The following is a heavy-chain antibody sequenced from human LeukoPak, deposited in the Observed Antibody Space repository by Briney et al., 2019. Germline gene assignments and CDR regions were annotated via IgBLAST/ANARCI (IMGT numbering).Heavy chain of an antibody. D-gene: IGHD2-15*01. V-gene: IGHV4-59*01. CDR1: GGSISNFY. CDR2: IHYSGST. J-gene: IGHJ4*02. CDR3: ATHPPRFCSGGTCSDY. Sequence: PSETLSLTCTVSGGSISNFYWSWIRQSPGKGPEWIGSIHYSGSTNYNPSLKSRVTISVDTSKNQFSLKLSSVTAADTAVYYCATHPPRFCSGGTCSDYWGQGTLVTVSS.